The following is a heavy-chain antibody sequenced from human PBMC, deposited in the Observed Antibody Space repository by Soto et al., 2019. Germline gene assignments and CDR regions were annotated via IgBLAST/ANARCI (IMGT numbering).Heavy chain of an antibody. J-gene: IGHJ4*02. D-gene: IGHD2-2*01. CDR2: IYYSGST. Sequence: SSETLSLTCTVSGGSISSYYWSWIRQPPGKGLEWIGYIYYSGSTNYNPSLKSRVTISVDTSKNQFSLKLSSVTAADTAVYYCARGARVVPAAIYYWGQGTLVTVSS. CDR1: GGSISSYY. CDR3: ARGARVVPAAIYY. V-gene: IGHV4-59*01.